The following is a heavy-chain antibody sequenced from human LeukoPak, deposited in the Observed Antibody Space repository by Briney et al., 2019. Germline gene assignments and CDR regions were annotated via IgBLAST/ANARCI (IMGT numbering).Heavy chain of an antibody. CDR3: ARLREMATIKYYYMDV. CDR2: ISSSSSYI. D-gene: IGHD5-24*01. J-gene: IGHJ6*03. V-gene: IGHV3-21*01. CDR1: GFTFSSYS. Sequence: PGGSLRLSCAASGFTFSSYSMNWVRQAPGKGLEWVSSISSSSSYIYYADSVKGRFTISRDNAKNSLYLQMNSLRAEDTAVYYCARLREMATIKYYYMDVWGKGTTVTVSS.